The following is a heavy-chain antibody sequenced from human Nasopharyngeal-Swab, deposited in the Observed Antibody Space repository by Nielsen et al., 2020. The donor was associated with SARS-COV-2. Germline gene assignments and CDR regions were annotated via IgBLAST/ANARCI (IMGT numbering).Heavy chain of an antibody. Sequence: GESLKISCAASGFTFSSYSMNWVRQAPGKGLEWVSSVSTSGTYIYYADSVKGRFTISRDNAKNSLYLQMSSLRAEDTAVYYCARETRGVNYYYYGLDVWGQGTTVTVSS. CDR2: VSTSGTYI. J-gene: IGHJ6*02. CDR3: ARETRGVNYYYYGLDV. V-gene: IGHV3-21*01. D-gene: IGHD2-21*01. CDR1: GFTFSSYS.